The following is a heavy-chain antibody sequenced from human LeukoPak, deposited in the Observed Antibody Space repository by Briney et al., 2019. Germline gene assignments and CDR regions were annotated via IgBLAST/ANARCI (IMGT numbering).Heavy chain of an antibody. Sequence: GASVKVSCKASGGTFSDYSISWVRQAPGQGLEWMGRIIPILNVPNYAQKFEGRVTITAGKSTSTAYMELSSLKSEDTAVYFCARDRPRARYFDYWGQGTLVTVSS. CDR2: IIPILNVP. D-gene: IGHD2-15*01. V-gene: IGHV1-69*04. CDR1: GGTFSDYS. CDR3: ARDRPRARYFDY. J-gene: IGHJ4*02.